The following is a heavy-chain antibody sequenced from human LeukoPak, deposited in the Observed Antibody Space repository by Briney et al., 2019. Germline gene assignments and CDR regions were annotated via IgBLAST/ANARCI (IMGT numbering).Heavy chain of an antibody. CDR2: IYYSGST. J-gene: IGHJ5*02. V-gene: IGHV4-59*01. D-gene: IGHD3-22*01. CDR3: AREGGVVRRGWFDP. Sequence: PSETLSLTCTVSGGSISSYYWSWIRQPPGKGLEWIGYIYYSGSTNYNPSLKSRVTISVDTSKNQFSLKLSSVTAADTAVYYCAREGGVVRRGWFDPWGQGTLVTVSS. CDR1: GGSISSYY.